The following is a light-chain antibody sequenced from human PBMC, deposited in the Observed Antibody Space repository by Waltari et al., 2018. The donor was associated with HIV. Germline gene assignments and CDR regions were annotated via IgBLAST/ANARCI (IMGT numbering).Light chain of an antibody. Sequence: QSALTQPASVSGSPGQSITISCTGTSSDVGGYNYVSWYQQHPGKAPKLMIYEVSNRPPGVANRFSGSKSGNTASLTISGLQAEDEADYYCSSYTSSSRRVFGGGTKLTVL. CDR3: SSYTSSSRRV. J-gene: IGLJ2*01. V-gene: IGLV2-14*01. CDR2: EVS. CDR1: SSDVGGYNY.